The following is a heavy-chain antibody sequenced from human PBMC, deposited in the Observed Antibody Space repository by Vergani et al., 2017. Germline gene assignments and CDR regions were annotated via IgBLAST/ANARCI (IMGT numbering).Heavy chain of an antibody. CDR2: ISSSGSTI. V-gene: IGHV3-48*03. D-gene: IGHD2-2*01. CDR3: ARDYPLVVPAAIFYYYYGMDV. CDR1: GFTFSSYE. Sequence: EVQLVESGGGLVQPGGSLRLSCAASGFTFSSYEMNWVRQAPGKGLEWVSYISSSGSTIYYADTVKGRFTISRDNAKNSPYLQMNSLRAEDTAVYYCARDYPLVVPAAIFYYYYGMDVWGQGTTVTVSS. J-gene: IGHJ6*02.